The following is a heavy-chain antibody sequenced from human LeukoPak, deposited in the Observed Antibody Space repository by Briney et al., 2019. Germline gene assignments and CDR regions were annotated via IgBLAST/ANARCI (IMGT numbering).Heavy chain of an antibody. CDR3: ARDYYDSSGYYKGAIDY. D-gene: IGHD3-22*01. CDR1: GYTFTSYA. Sequence: ASVKVSCKASGYTFTSYAINWVRQATGQGLEWMGWINPNSGNTGYAQKFQGRVTMTRNTSISAAYMELSSLRSEDTAVYYCARDYYDSSGYYKGAIDYWGQGTLVTVSS. CDR2: INPNSGNT. J-gene: IGHJ4*02. V-gene: IGHV1-8*01.